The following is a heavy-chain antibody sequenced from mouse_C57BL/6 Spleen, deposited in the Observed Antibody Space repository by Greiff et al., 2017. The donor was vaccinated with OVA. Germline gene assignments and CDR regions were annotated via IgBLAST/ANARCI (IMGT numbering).Heavy chain of an antibody. D-gene: IGHD1-2*01. CDR2: IRLKSDNYAT. V-gene: IGHV6-3*01. Sequence: EVQLVESGGGLVQPGGSMKLSCVASGFTFSNYWMNWVRQSPEKGLEWVAQIRLKSDNYATHYAESVKGRFTISRDDSKSSVYLQMNNLRAEDTGIYYGTSLLRRNYFDYWGQGTTLTVSS. J-gene: IGHJ2*01. CDR3: TSLLRRNYFDY. CDR1: GFTFSNYW.